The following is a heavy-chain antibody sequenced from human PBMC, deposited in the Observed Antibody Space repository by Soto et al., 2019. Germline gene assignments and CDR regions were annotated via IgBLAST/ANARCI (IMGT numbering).Heavy chain of an antibody. CDR1: GFTFSSYG. CDR2: ISYDGSNK. Sequence: GGSLRLSCAASGFTFSSYGMHWVRQAPGKGLEWVAVISYDGSNKYYADSVKGRFTISRDNSKNTLYLQMNSLRAEDTAVYYCARGNWNVIDAFDIWGQGTMVTVSS. V-gene: IGHV3-30*03. J-gene: IGHJ3*02. CDR3: ARGNWNVIDAFDI. D-gene: IGHD1-20*01.